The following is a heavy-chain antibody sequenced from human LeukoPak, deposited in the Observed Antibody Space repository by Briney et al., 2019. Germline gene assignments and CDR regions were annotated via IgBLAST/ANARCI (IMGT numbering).Heavy chain of an antibody. CDR3: ARGSTEVLY. D-gene: IGHD1-14*01. CDR2: MNPNTSST. CDR1: GYTFTTYD. V-gene: IGHV1-8*01. J-gene: IGHJ4*02. Sequence: ASLKVSCKASGYTFTTYDINWVRQAPGQGLEWMGWMNPNTSSTGYAQKFQGRVTMTANTPISTVYMELSSLRSEDTAIYYCARGSTEVLYWGQGTLITLSS.